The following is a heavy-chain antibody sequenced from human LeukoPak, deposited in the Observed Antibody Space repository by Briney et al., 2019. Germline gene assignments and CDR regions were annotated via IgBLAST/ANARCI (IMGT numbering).Heavy chain of an antibody. CDR1: GGSISRSDYY. J-gene: IGHJ6*02. CDR2: IYNTGST. D-gene: IGHD3-10*01. CDR3: ARDVGLLWFGEEGGMDV. Sequence: SETLSLTCTVSGGSISRSDYYWSWVRQPPGKGLEGIGYIYNTGSTYYNPSLKSRVTISVDTSKNQFSLRLTSVTAADTAVYYCARDVGLLWFGEEGGMDVWGQGTTVTVSS. V-gene: IGHV4-30-4*01.